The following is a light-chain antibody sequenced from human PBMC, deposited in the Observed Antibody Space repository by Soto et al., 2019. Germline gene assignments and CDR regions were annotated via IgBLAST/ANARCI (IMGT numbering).Light chain of an antibody. V-gene: IGKV1-27*01. CDR2: AAS. Sequence: DILITQSPSSLSAFIGDRVTITCRASQDIKTYLAWYQHKPGTAPRLLIYAASALQSGVPSRFSASGSGTDFTLTISSLQPEDVAVYYCHKYNTVPWTFGHGTKVEI. J-gene: IGKJ1*01. CDR1: QDIKTY. CDR3: HKYNTVPWT.